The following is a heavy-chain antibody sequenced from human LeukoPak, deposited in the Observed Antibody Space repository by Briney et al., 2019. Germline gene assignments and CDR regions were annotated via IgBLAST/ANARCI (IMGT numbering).Heavy chain of an antibody. D-gene: IGHD3-10*01. V-gene: IGHV1-69*13. CDR1: GGTLSSYA. Sequence: SVKLSCKPSGGTLSSYAFSWVRHAPGQGLDWIGGIIPISATGNYAQKFQGRVTITADESTRTAYMELRSLRSEDTAVYYCARAPSGTQGTFDIWGQGTMVTVSS. CDR2: IIPISATG. CDR3: ARAPSGTQGTFDI. J-gene: IGHJ3*02.